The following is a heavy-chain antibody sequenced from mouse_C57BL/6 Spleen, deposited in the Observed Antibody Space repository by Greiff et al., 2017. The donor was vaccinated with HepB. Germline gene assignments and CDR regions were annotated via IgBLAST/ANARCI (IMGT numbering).Heavy chain of an antibody. V-gene: IGHV5-17*01. J-gene: IGHJ4*01. Sequence: EVKLVESGGGLVKPGGSLKLSCAASGFTFSDYGMHWVRQAPEKGLEWVAYISSGSSTIYYADTVKGRFTISRDNAKNTLFLQMTSLRSEDTAMYYCARETYYSNYKAMDYWGQGTSVTVSS. CDR3: ARETYYSNYKAMDY. D-gene: IGHD2-5*01. CDR2: ISSGSSTI. CDR1: GFTFSDYG.